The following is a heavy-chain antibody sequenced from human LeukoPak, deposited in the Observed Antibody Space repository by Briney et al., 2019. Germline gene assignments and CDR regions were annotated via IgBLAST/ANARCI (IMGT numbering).Heavy chain of an antibody. V-gene: IGHV3-74*01. D-gene: IGHD4-17*01. CDR3: ARVSPEGDYDY. CDR2: INSDGSST. Sequence: PGGSLRLSCAASGFTFSSYWMHWVRQAPGKGLVWVSRINSDGSSTSYADSVKGRFTISRDNAKNTLYLQMNSLRAEDAAVYYCARVSPEGDYDYWGQGTLVTVSS. CDR1: GFTFSSYW. J-gene: IGHJ4*02.